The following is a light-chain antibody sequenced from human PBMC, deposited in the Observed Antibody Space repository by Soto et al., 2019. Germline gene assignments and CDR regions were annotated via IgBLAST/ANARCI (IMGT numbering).Light chain of an antibody. CDR3: QQYGSSPWT. Sequence: EIVLTQSPATLSLSPGERATLSCRASQSVSSNLAWYQQKPGQAPRLLIYGASSRATGIPDRFSGSGSGTEFTLTISRLEPEDFEVYYCQQYGSSPWTFGQGTKVDIK. V-gene: IGKV3-20*01. J-gene: IGKJ1*01. CDR2: GAS. CDR1: QSVSSN.